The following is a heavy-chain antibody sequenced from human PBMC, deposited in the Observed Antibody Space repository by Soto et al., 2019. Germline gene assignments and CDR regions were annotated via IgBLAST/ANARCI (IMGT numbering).Heavy chain of an antibody. J-gene: IGHJ6*02. CDR1: GGTFSSYA. CDR2: IIPIFGTA. CDR3: ARVSDRAARLSYYYYGMDV. Sequence: SVKVSCKASGGTFSSYAISWVRQAPGQGLEWMGGIIPIFGTANYAQKFQGRVTITADESTSTAYMELSSLRSEDTAVYYCARVSDRAARLSYYYYGMDVWGQGTTVTVSS. D-gene: IGHD6-6*01. V-gene: IGHV1-69*13.